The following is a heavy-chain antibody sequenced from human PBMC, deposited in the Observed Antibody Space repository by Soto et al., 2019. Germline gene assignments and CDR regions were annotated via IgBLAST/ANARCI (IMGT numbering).Heavy chain of an antibody. Sequence: SETLSLTCTVSGGSISSSSYYWGWIRQPPGKGLEWIGSIYYSGSTYYNPSLKSRVTISVDTSKNQISLKMSSETAADTAVYYFARRLYYDSSGFEGGGMDVWGQGTTVTVSS. CDR3: ARRLYYDSSGFEGGGMDV. CDR1: GGSISSSSYY. D-gene: IGHD3-22*01. J-gene: IGHJ6*02. CDR2: IYYSGST. V-gene: IGHV4-39*01.